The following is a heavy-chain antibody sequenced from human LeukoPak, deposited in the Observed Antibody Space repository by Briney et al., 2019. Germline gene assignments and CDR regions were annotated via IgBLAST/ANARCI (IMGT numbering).Heavy chain of an antibody. J-gene: IGHJ4*02. V-gene: IGHV3-66*01. CDR3: ARDEPSPDSTDLDY. CDR2: IYSGGST. D-gene: IGHD2/OR15-2a*01. Sequence: PGGSLRLSCAASGFTFSTYSMNWLRLAPGKGLEWVSVIYSGGSTYYADSVKGRFTIPRDNSKNTLYLQMNSLRAEDTAVYYCARDEPSPDSTDLDYWGQGTLVTVSS. CDR1: GFTFSTYS.